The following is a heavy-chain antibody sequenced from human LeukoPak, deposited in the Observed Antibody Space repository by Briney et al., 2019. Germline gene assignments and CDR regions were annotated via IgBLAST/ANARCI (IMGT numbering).Heavy chain of an antibody. D-gene: IGHD2-15*01. CDR1: GGSFSGYY. V-gene: IGHV4-34*01. J-gene: IGHJ6*03. Sequence: SETLSLTCAVYGGSFSGYYWSWIRQPPGKGLEWIGEINHSGSTNYNPSLKSRVTISVDTSKNQFSLKLSSVTAADTAVYYCAKVRLGYCSGGSCSRGGTPMDVWGKGTTVTISS. CDR3: AKVRLGYCSGGSCSRGGTPMDV. CDR2: INHSGST.